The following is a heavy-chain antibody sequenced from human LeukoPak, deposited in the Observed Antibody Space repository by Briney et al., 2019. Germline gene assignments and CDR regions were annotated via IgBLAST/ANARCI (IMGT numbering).Heavy chain of an antibody. CDR2: ISGSGGST. V-gene: IGHV3-23*01. J-gene: IGHJ4*02. Sequence: GGSLRLSCAASGFTFSSYAMSWVRQAPGKGLEWVSAISGSGGSTYYADSVKGRFTISRDNSKNTLYLQMNSLRAEDTAVYYCAKRSPLYDILTVYYFDYWGQGTLVTVSS. CDR1: GFTFSSYA. CDR3: AKRSPLYDILTVYYFDY. D-gene: IGHD3-9*01.